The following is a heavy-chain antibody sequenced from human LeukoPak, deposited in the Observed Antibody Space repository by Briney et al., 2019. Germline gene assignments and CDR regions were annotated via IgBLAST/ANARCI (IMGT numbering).Heavy chain of an antibody. CDR2: ISAYNGNT. Sequence: ASVKVSCKASGYTFTSYGISWVRQAPGQGLEWIGWISAYNGNTNYAQKLQGRVTMTTDTSTSTAYMELRSLRSDDTAVYYCARGPEIPYYDFWSGYRPANWFDPWGQGTLVTVSS. J-gene: IGHJ5*02. V-gene: IGHV1-18*01. CDR3: ARGPEIPYYDFWSGYRPANWFDP. D-gene: IGHD3-3*01. CDR1: GYTFTSYG.